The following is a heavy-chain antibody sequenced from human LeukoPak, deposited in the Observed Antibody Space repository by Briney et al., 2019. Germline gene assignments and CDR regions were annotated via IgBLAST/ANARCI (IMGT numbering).Heavy chain of an antibody. D-gene: IGHD3-22*01. V-gene: IGHV3-66*02. Sequence: PGGSLRLSCAASGFTVSSNYMSWVRQAPGKGLEWASVISTSGSTYYADSVKGRFTISRDNSKNTLYLQMHSLRPEDTAVYYCARSLYYYDSSGYYYYWGQGTLVTVSS. CDR3: ARSLYYYDSSGYYYY. J-gene: IGHJ4*02. CDR1: GFTVSSNY. CDR2: ISTSGST.